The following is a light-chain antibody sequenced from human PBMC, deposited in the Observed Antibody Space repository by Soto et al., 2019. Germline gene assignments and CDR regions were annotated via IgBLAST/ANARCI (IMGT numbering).Light chain of an antibody. Sequence: EVVMTQSPATLSVSPGERATLSCRASQSVNANLAWYQQKPGQAPRLLIHGASNRATGIPARFSGSGFGTQFSLGSRSMQSEDFAVYYCQQYNTWRWTIGQGTKVEI. V-gene: IGKV3-15*01. J-gene: IGKJ1*01. CDR2: GAS. CDR1: QSVNAN. CDR3: QQYNTWRWT.